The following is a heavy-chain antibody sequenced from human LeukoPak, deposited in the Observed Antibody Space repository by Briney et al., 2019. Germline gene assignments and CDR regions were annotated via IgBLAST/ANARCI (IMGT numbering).Heavy chain of an antibody. J-gene: IGHJ6*03. D-gene: IGHD1-7*01. Sequence: SQTLSLTCTVSGSSISSGGYYWSWIRQHPGKGLEWIGYIYYSGSTYYNPSLKSRVTISVDTSKNQFSLKLSSVTAADTAVYYCARRWNYGRNYYIDVWGKGATVSVSS. V-gene: IGHV4-31*03. CDR1: GSSISSGGYY. CDR2: IYYSGST. CDR3: ARRWNYGRNYYIDV.